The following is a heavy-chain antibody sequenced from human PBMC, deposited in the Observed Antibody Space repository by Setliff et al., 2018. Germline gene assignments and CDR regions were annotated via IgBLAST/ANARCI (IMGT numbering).Heavy chain of an antibody. CDR3: AREQWLDPPGYYYMDV. CDR1: GGSIRSGDNQ. CDR2: IYYSGST. Sequence: SETLSLTCSVSGGSIRSGDNQWSWIRQPPGKGLEWIGYIYYSGSTYYNPSLKSRVTMSIDTSKNQFSLKLNSVTAADMAVYYCAREQWLDPPGYYYMDVWAKGTTVTVSS. J-gene: IGHJ6*03. V-gene: IGHV4-61*08. D-gene: IGHD6-19*01.